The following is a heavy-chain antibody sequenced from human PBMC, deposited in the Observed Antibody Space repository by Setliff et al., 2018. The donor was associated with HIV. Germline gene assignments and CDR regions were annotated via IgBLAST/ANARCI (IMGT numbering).Heavy chain of an antibody. D-gene: IGHD3-22*01. J-gene: IGHJ6*03. CDR2: INHSRRT. V-gene: IGHV4-34*01. Sequence: SETLSLTCAVYGGSFSGFYWNWIRQAPGKGLEWIGEINHSRRTKYNPSLKSRVTISVDTSKNQFSLKLSSVTAADTAFYYCARGFSGDYLFTGYLDVWGKGTTGTSP. CDR3: ARGFSGDYLFTGYLDV. CDR1: GGSFSGFY.